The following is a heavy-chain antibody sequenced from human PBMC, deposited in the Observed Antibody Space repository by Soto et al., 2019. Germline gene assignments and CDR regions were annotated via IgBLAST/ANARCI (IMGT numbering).Heavy chain of an antibody. CDR3: ARSPYTTGYLYGMDD. D-gene: IGHD3-9*01. CDR2: IWYDGSNK. V-gene: IGHV3-33*01. Sequence: PGGSLRLSFQASGLGFSLDGTQSVRQAPGKGLEWVAVIWYDGSNKYYADSVKGRFTISRDNSKNTLYLQMNSLRAEDTAVYYCARSPYTTGYLYGMDDWGQGTTVTVSS. J-gene: IGHJ6*02. CDR1: GLGFSLDG.